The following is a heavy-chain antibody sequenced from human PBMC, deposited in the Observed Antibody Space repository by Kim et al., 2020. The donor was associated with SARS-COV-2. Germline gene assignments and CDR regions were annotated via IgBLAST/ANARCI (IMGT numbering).Heavy chain of an antibody. CDR3: AWDGGSCCYFDH. CDR1: GFTFSSYS. J-gene: IGHJ4*02. D-gene: IGHD2-15*01. Sequence: GGSLRLSCAASGFTFSSYSMDWVRQAPGKGLEWLSYISSSSGSIYYADSVRGRFTISRDNAKNSVYLQMNSLRAEDTAVYYCAWDGGSCCYFDHWGQGTL. V-gene: IGHV3-48*04. CDR2: ISSSSGSI.